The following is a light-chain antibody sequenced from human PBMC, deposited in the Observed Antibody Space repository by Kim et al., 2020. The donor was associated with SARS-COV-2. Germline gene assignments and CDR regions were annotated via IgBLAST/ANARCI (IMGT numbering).Light chain of an antibody. CDR3: QQYGNSPLT. CDR1: QSVNSNF. Sequence: SAGGRATLSCRASQSVNSNFLVWYQQKPGQAPRLLIYAASNRATGIPDRFSGSGSGTDFTLTVSRLEPEDFAVYHCQQYGNSPLTFGQGTKVDIK. V-gene: IGKV3-20*01. J-gene: IGKJ1*01. CDR2: AAS.